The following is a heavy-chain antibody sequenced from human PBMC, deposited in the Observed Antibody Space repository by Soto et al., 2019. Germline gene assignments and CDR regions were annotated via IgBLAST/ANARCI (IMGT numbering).Heavy chain of an antibody. V-gene: IGHV1-69*06. J-gene: IGHJ4*02. CDR1: GGTFSSHA. D-gene: IGHD1-26*01. CDR2: IIPIFGTA. Sequence: QVQLVQSGAEVKKPGSSVKVSCKASGGTFSSHAISWVRQAPGQGLEWMGGIIPIFGTANYVQKFKGRVTISADKSTSTAYMEVRSLRSEDTAVYYCARGWETVGATTPFAYWGQGTLVTVSS. CDR3: ARGWETVGATTPFAY.